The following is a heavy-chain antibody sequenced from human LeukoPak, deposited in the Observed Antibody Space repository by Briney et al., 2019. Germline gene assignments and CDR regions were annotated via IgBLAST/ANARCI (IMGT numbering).Heavy chain of an antibody. Sequence: GGSLRLSCAASGFTFSSYAMHWVRQAPGKGLEWVAVISYDGSNKYYADSVKGRFTISRDNSKNTLYLQMNSLRAEDTAVYYCARGRNRDAWFDPWGQGTLVTGSS. CDR1: GFTFSSYA. J-gene: IGHJ5*02. V-gene: IGHV3-30-3*01. CDR3: ARGRNRDAWFDP. CDR2: ISYDGSNK. D-gene: IGHD1-14*01.